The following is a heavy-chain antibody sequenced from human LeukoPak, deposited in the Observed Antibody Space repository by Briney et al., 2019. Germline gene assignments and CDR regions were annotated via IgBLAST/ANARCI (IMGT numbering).Heavy chain of an antibody. CDR3: ARESYGMDV. CDR1: GGSISSSSYY. V-gene: IGHV4-61*01. CDR2: IYYSGST. J-gene: IGHJ6*02. Sequence: PSETLSLTCTVSGGSISSSSYYWSWIRQPPGKGLEWIGYIYYSGSTNYNPSLKSRVTISVDTSKNQFSLKLSSVTAADTAVYYCARESYGMDVWGQGTTVTVSS.